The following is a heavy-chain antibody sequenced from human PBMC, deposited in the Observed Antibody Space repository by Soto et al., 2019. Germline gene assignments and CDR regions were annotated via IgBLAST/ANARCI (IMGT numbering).Heavy chain of an antibody. J-gene: IGHJ4*02. CDR3: AKDIWRSSSPGS. V-gene: IGHV3-30*18. Sequence: QVQLVESGGGVVQPGRSLRLSCAASGFTFSSYGMHWVRQAQGKGLEWVAVISYDGSNKYYADSVKGRFTISRDNSKNTLYLQMNSLRAEDTAVYYCAKDIWRSSSPGSWGQGTLVTVSS. D-gene: IGHD6-6*01. CDR1: GFTFSSYG. CDR2: ISYDGSNK.